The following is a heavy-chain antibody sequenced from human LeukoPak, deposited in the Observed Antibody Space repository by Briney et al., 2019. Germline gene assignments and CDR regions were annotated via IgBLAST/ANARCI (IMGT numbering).Heavy chain of an antibody. V-gene: IGHV4-59*01. CDR3: ARDARGYYDSPFDY. J-gene: IGHJ4*02. CDR2: IYYSGST. D-gene: IGHD3-22*01. CDR1: GGSISSYY. Sequence: SETLSLTCTVSGGSISSYYWSWIRQPPGKGLDWIGYIYYSGSTNYNPSLKSRVTISVDTSKNQFSLKLSYVTAADTAVYYCARDARGYYDSPFDYWGQGTLVTVSS.